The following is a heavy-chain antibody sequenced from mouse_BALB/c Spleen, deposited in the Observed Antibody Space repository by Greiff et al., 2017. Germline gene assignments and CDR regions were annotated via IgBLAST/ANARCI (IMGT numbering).Heavy chain of an antibody. CDR1: GFTFSDYG. J-gene: IGHJ3*01. V-gene: IGHV5-15*02. Sequence: EVQLQQSGGGLVQPGGSRKLSCAASGFTFSDYGMAWVRQAPGKGPEWVAFISNLAYSIYYADTVTGRFTISRENAKNTLYLEMSSLRSEDTAMYYCARDEDGNYCAYWGQGTLVTVSA. CDR3: ARDEDGNYCAY. CDR2: ISNLAYSI. D-gene: IGHD2-1*01.